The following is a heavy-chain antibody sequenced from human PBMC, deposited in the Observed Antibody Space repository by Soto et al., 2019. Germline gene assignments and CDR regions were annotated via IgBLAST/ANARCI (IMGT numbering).Heavy chain of an antibody. CDR3: ARHTPAISISDH. CDR1: GGSISSSSYY. V-gene: IGHV4-39*01. D-gene: IGHD2-15*01. Sequence: QLQLQESGPGLVKPSETLSLTCTVSGGSISSSSYYWGWIRQPPGKGLEWIGSIYYSGSTYYNPSLKSRVXLXVDXPKNQFSLKLSSVTAADTAVYYCARHTPAISISDHWGQGTLVTVSS. CDR2: IYYSGST. J-gene: IGHJ4*02.